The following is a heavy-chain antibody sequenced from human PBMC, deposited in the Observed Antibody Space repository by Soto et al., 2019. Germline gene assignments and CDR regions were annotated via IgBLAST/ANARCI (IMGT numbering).Heavy chain of an antibody. CDR3: AREGYSYGSDEIDY. Sequence: GGSLRLSCAASGFTFSSYSMNWVRQAPGKGLEWVSSISSSSSYIYYADSVKGRFTISRDNAKNSLYLQMNSLRAEDTAVYYCAREGYSYGSDEIDYWGQGTLVTVSS. CDR1: GFTFSSYS. D-gene: IGHD5-18*01. CDR2: ISSSSSYI. J-gene: IGHJ4*02. V-gene: IGHV3-21*01.